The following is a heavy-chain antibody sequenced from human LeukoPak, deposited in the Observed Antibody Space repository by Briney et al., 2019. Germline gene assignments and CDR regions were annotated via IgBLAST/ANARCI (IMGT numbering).Heavy chain of an antibody. CDR2: IYYSGST. J-gene: IGHJ4*02. Sequence: SETLSLTCTVSGGSISSYYWSWIRQPPGKGLEWIGYIYYSGSTNYNPSLKSRVTISVDTSKNQFSLKLSSVTAADTAVYYCARRYGDYWGQGTLVTVSS. V-gene: IGHV4-59*08. CDR1: GGSISSYY. CDR3: ARRYGDY. D-gene: IGHD3-16*01.